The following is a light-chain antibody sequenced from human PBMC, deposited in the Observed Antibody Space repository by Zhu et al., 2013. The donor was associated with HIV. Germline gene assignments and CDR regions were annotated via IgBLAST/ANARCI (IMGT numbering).Light chain of an antibody. V-gene: IGLV2-14*03. Sequence: QSALTQPPSASGSPGQSVTISCTGTNSDVGGYNYVSWYQQHPGKAPKLMIYDVSNRPSGVSNRFSGSKSGNTASLTISGLQAEDEGDYYCSSYTINTLQLFGGGTKVTVL. CDR3: SSYTINTLQL. J-gene: IGLJ3*02. CDR1: NSDVGGYNY. CDR2: DVS.